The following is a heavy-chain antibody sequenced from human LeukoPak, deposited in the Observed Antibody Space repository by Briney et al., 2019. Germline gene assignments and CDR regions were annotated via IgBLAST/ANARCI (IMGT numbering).Heavy chain of an antibody. Sequence: PSETLSLNCTVSGYSISSGYYWGWIRQPPGKGLEWIGSIYHSGSTYYNPSLKSRVTISVDTSKNQFSLKLSSVTAADTAVYYCARGLRRGGMVRGQSHFDYWGQGTLVTVSS. CDR1: GYSISSGYY. V-gene: IGHV4-38-2*02. J-gene: IGHJ4*02. CDR2: IYHSGST. CDR3: ARGLRRGGMVRGQSHFDY. D-gene: IGHD3-10*01.